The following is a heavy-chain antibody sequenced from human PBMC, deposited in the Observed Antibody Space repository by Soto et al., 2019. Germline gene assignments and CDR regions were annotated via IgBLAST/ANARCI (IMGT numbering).Heavy chain of an antibody. D-gene: IGHD1-1*01. Sequence: SETLSLTCAVSAGSISTYFWSWFRRPPGKGLEWIGHVYDRGSSTKYNPSLKSRVTISVDTSKNQVSLILNSVTAADTAVYYCARDREHTHGRAFAFRGRGALVTVSS. CDR1: AGSISTYF. J-gene: IGHJ4*02. CDR3: ARDREHTHGRAFAF. CDR2: VYDRGSST. V-gene: IGHV4-59*01.